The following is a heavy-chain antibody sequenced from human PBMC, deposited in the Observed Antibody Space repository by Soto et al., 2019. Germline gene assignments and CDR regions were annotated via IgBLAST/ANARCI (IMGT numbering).Heavy chain of an antibody. Sequence: PSETLSLTCTVSGGSISSYYWSWIRQPPGKGLEWIGYIYYSGSTNYNPSLKSRVTISVDTSKNQFSLKLSSVTAADTAVYYCARDIAVAGHNWFDPWGQGTLVTVSS. CDR2: IYYSGST. CDR1: GGSISSYY. V-gene: IGHV4-59*01. J-gene: IGHJ5*02. CDR3: ARDIAVAGHNWFDP. D-gene: IGHD6-19*01.